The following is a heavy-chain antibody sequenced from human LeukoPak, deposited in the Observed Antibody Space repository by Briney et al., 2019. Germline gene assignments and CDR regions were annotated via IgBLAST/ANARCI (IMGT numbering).Heavy chain of an antibody. V-gene: IGHV3-23*01. J-gene: IGHJ4*02. Sequence: PGGSLRLSCAASGFTFSSYAMSWVRQAPGKGLEWVSAISGSGGSTYYADSVKGRFTISRDNSKNTLYLQMNSVRVEDTAVYYCAKGTYGSGTYGAHDYWGQGTLVTVSS. CDR1: GFTFSSYA. CDR3: AKGTYGSGTYGAHDY. D-gene: IGHD3-10*01. CDR2: ISGSGGST.